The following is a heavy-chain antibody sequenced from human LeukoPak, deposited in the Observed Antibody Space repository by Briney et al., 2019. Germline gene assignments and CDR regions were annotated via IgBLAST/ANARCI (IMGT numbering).Heavy chain of an antibody. CDR3: ARVGYSYGYGGLYYFDY. Sequence: SETLSLTCTVSGGSISSSSSYWGWIRQPPGKGLEWIGSIYYSGSSFDNPALKSRVTISVDTSKNQFSLKLSSVTAADTAVYYCARVGYSYGYGGLYYFDYWGQGTLVTVSS. CDR1: GGSISSSSSY. J-gene: IGHJ4*02. D-gene: IGHD5-18*01. V-gene: IGHV4-39*01. CDR2: IYYSGSS.